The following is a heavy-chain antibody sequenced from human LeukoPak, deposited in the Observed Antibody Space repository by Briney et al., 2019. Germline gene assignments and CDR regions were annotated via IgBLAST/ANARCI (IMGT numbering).Heavy chain of an antibody. CDR3: ARHDIIAVAFSY. V-gene: IGHV4-39*01. J-gene: IGHJ4*02. CDR2: ISYSGST. D-gene: IGHD6-19*01. Sequence: SETLSLTCTVSGGSISSSSYYWGWIRPPPGKGLEWIGSISYSGSTYYTPSLKSRVTISVDTSKTQFSLNLSSVTAADTAVYYCARHDIIAVAFSYWGQGTLVTVSS. CDR1: GGSISSSSYY.